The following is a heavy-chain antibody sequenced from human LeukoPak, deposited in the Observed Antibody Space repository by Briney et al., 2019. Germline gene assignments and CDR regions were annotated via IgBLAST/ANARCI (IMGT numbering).Heavy chain of an antibody. CDR3: ARDGVLLWFNWFDP. Sequence: ASVKVSCKASGYTFTGYYMHWVRQAPGQGLEWMGWINPNSGGTNYAQKFQGRVTMTRDTSIGTAYMELSRLRSDDTAVYYCARDGVLLWFNWFDPWGQGTLVTVSS. J-gene: IGHJ5*02. V-gene: IGHV1-2*02. D-gene: IGHD3-10*01. CDR1: GYTFTGYY. CDR2: INPNSGGT.